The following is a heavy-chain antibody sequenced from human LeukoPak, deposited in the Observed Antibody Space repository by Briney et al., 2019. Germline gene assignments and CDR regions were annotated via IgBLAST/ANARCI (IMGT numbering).Heavy chain of an antibody. J-gene: IGHJ6*02. CDR3: AIRREDCSSTSCYMRNWNYGGNYGMDV. D-gene: IGHD2-2*02. V-gene: IGHV1-8*01. CDR1: GYTFTSYD. Sequence: ASVKVSCKASGYTFTSYDINWVRQATGQGLEWMGWMNPNSGNTGYAQKFQGRVTMTRNTSISTAYMELSSLRSEDTAVYYCAIRREDCSSTSCYMRNWNYGGNYGMDVWGQGTTVTVSS. CDR2: MNPNSGNT.